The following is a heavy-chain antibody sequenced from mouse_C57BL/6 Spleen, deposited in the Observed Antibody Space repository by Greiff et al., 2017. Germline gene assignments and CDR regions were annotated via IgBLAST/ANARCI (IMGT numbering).Heavy chain of an antibody. D-gene: IGHD2-2*01. CDR3: ASSGCGYDGGLWFAY. CDR1: GYTFTSYW. J-gene: IGHJ3*01. V-gene: IGHV1-72*01. Sequence: QVQLQQPGAELVKPGASVKLSCKASGYTFTSYWMHWVKQRPGRGLEWIGRIDPNSGGTKYNEKFKGKATLTVDKPSSTAYMQLSILTSEDSAVYCCASSGCGYDGGLWFAYWGQGTLVTVSA. CDR2: IDPNSGGT.